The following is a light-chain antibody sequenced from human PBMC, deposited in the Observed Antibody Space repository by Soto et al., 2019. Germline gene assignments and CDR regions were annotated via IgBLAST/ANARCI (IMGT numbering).Light chain of an antibody. V-gene: IGLV2-14*01. CDR1: SSDVGGSNY. CDR3: GSYTSRDTLYV. J-gene: IGLJ1*01. Sequence: QSALTQPASVSGSPGQSITISCTGTSSDVGGSNYVSWYQQHPGKAPKLIIYDVSNRPSGVSNRFSGSKSGNTASLTISGLQAEDEADYYCGSYTSRDTLYVFGTGTKVTVL. CDR2: DVS.